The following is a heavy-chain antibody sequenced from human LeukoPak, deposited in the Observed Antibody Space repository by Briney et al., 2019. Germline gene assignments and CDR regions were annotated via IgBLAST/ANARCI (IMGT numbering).Heavy chain of an antibody. V-gene: IGHV3-23*01. CDR1: GFTFSSYA. CDR3: VKIQSGFCSTTSCFVTFDI. CDR2: ISGSGGST. Sequence: GGSLRLSCAASGFTFSSYAMGWVRQFPGKGLEWVSAISGSGGSTYYADSVKGRFTISRDNSKNTLYLQMDSLRVEDTAVYYCVKIQSGFCSTTSCFVTFDIWGQGTMVTVSS. J-gene: IGHJ3*02. D-gene: IGHD2-2*01.